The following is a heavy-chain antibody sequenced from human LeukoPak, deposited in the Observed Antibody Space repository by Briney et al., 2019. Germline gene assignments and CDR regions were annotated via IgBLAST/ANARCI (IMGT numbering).Heavy chain of an antibody. CDR3: ARDLWSIAAAGTVGYFDY. J-gene: IGHJ4*02. CDR2: IIPIFGTA. D-gene: IGHD6-13*01. Sequence: SVKVSCKASGGTFSSYAISWVRQAPGQGLEWMGGIIPIFGTANYTQKFQGRVTITTDESTSTAYMELSSLRSEDTAVYYCARDLWSIAAAGTVGYFDYWGQGTLVTVSS. CDR1: GGTFSSYA. V-gene: IGHV1-69*05.